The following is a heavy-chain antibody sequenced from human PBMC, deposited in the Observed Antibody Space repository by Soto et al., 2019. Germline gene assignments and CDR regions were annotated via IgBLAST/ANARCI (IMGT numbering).Heavy chain of an antibody. CDR3: AKVKRIAPTDFYHDMDV. CDR2: ISSDGRNK. J-gene: IGHJ6*02. Sequence: PGGSLRRSCAASGFSFSTYGMHGVRQAPGKGLEWVAVISSDGRNKFYADSVKGRFTVSRDNSKSTLLLQMDSLRAEDTAVYYCAKVKRIAPTDFYHDMDVWGQGTTVTVS. CDR1: GFSFSTYG. V-gene: IGHV3-30*18. D-gene: IGHD6-13*01.